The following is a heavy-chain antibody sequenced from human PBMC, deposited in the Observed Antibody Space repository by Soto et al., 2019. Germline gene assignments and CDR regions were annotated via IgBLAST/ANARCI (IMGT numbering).Heavy chain of an antibody. CDR2: ISSSSSYI. J-gene: IGHJ5*02. CDR1: GFTFSSYS. CDR3: AGDHTVVSLDWFDP. V-gene: IGHV3-21*01. Sequence: GESLKISCAASGFTFSSYSMNWVRQAPGKGLEWVSSISSSSSYIYYADSVKGRFTISRDNAKNSLYLQMNSLRAEDTAVYYCAGDHTVVSLDWFDPWGQGTLVTVSS. D-gene: IGHD2-2*02.